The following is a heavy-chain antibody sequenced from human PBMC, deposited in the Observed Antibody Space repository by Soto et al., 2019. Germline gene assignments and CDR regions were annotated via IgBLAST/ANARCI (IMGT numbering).Heavy chain of an antibody. V-gene: IGHV4-4*02. CDR2: SYHSGST. D-gene: IGHD2-2*01. CDR3: ASGRDLVVVPAALEYYFDY. Sequence: SETLSLTGAVSGGSISSSNWWSWLRQPPGKGLEWMGESYHSGSTNYNPSLKSRVTISVDKSKNQFSLKLSSVTAAVTAVYYCASGRDLVVVPAALEYYFDYWGQGTLVTVSS. CDR1: GGSISSSNW. J-gene: IGHJ4*02.